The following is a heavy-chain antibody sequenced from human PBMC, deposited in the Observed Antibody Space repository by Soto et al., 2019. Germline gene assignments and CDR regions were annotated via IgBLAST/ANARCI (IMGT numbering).Heavy chain of an antibody. Sequence: GESLKISCKGSGYSFTSYWIGWGRQMPGKGLEWMGIICPGDSDTRYSPSFQGQVTISADKSISTAYLQWSSLKASDTAMYYCARGGYFYYDSSGYYPPTDYWGQGTLVTVSS. CDR2: ICPGDSDT. J-gene: IGHJ4*02. CDR3: ARGGYFYYDSSGYYPPTDY. CDR1: GYSFTSYW. V-gene: IGHV5-51*01. D-gene: IGHD3-22*01.